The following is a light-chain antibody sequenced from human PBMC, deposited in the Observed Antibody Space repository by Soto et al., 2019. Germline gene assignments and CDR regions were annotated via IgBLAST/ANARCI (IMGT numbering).Light chain of an antibody. Sequence: EIVMTQSPATPSVSPGERATLSCRASQSVSSNLACYQQKPGQAPRLLIYASSNRATGIPDRFSGSASGTDFTLTINRLEPEDFAVYYCQLHGISPHFGQGTRLEIK. J-gene: IGKJ5*01. CDR1: QSVSSN. CDR2: ASS. CDR3: QLHGISPH. V-gene: IGKV3D-15*01.